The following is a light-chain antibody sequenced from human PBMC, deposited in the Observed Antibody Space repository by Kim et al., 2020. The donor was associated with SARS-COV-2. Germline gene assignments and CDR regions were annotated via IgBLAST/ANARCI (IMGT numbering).Light chain of an antibody. CDR3: QKYGIAPAYS. Sequence: RGERATLCCLFSARFCRHCFAWYQPKPGPAPRLPILSLSNRATGIPGRFSGSWAGTDFPLPISRLGPEDFAMYYCQKYGIAPAYSLGQGPRLEL. V-gene: IGKV3-20*01. CDR1: ARFCRHC. J-gene: IGKJ2*01. CDR2: SLS.